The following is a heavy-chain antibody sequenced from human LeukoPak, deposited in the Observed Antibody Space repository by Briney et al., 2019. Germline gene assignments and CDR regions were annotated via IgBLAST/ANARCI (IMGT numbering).Heavy chain of an antibody. CDR1: GFPFSSYG. D-gene: IGHD2-2*01. CDR3: AKVVVVPAATTKTYYFDS. Sequence: SGGSLRLSCAASGFPFSSYGMTWVRQAPGRGLEWVSIISVAVGSTKYADSVRGRFTISRDNSKNTLFLQMNSLRAEDTAVYFCAKVVVVPAATTKTYYFDSWGQGTLVTVSS. J-gene: IGHJ4*02. CDR2: ISVAVGST. V-gene: IGHV3-23*01.